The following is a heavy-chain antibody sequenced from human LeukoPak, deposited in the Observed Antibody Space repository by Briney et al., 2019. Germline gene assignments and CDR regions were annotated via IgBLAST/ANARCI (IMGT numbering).Heavy chain of an antibody. CDR1: GGSISSGDYY. CDR2: IYYSGST. J-gene: IGHJ4*02. Sequence: SETLSLTCTVSGGSISSGDYYWSWIRQPPGKGLEWIGYIYYSGSTYYNPSLKSRVTISVDTSKNQFSLKLSSVTAADTAVHYCARGILGVAKNKEDGDYWGQGTLVTVSS. CDR3: ARGILGVAKNKEDGDY. V-gene: IGHV4-30-4*01. D-gene: IGHD3-3*01.